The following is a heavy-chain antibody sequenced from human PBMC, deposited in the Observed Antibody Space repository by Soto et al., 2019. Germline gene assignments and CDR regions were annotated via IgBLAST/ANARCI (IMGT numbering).Heavy chain of an antibody. Sequence: PGGSLRLSCTASGFTFSSSWIHWVRQAPGKGLEWVSRINADGSVTNYADSVKGRFTISRDNAKNSLYLQMNSLRDEDTAVYYCARGPMVRLNWFDPWGQGTLVTVSS. CDR3: ARGPMVRLNWFDP. V-gene: IGHV3-74*01. D-gene: IGHD3-10*01. CDR2: INADGSVT. CDR1: GFTFSSSW. J-gene: IGHJ5*02.